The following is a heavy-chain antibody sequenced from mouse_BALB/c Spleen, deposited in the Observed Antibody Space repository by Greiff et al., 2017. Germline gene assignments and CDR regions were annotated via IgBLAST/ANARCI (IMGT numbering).Heavy chain of an antibody. CDR2: ISSGGSYT. CDR1: GFTFSSYA. V-gene: IGHV5-9-3*01. Sequence: VQVVESGGGLVKPGGSLKLSCAASGFTFSSYAMSWVRQTPEKRLEWVATISSGGSYTYYPDSVKGRFTISRDNAKNTLYLQMSSLRSEDAAMYYCASRSDGYFDYWGQGTTLTVSS. CDR3: ASRSDGYFDY. J-gene: IGHJ2*01.